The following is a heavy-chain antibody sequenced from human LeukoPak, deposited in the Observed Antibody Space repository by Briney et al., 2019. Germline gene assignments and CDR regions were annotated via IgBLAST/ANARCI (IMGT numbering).Heavy chain of an antibody. Sequence: SETLSRTCAVYGDSFSGYYWHWIRQHPGKGLERIGEVNDRGNTNNNPSLKNRVTISVATSKTQFSLKLTSVTAADTAIYYCATRGGGPYPDYFDFWDQGALVTVSS. CDR2: VNDRGNT. D-gene: IGHD2-15*01. CDR1: GDSFSGYY. CDR3: ATRGGGPYPDYFDF. J-gene: IGHJ4*02. V-gene: IGHV4-34*01.